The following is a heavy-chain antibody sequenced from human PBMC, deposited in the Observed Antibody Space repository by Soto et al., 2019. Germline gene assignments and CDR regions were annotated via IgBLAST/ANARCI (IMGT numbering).Heavy chain of an antibody. CDR1: GFTFSSYW. D-gene: IGHD2-2*01. CDR3: ARDRGYCIRTSCSQLSY. J-gene: IGHJ4*02. CDR2: INSDGSST. V-gene: IGHV3-74*01. Sequence: GGSLRLSCAASGFTFSSYWMHWVRQAPGKGLVWVSRINSDGSSTSYADSVKGRFTISRDNAKNTLYLQMNSLRAEDTAVYYCARDRGYCIRTSCSQLSYWGQGTLVTVFS.